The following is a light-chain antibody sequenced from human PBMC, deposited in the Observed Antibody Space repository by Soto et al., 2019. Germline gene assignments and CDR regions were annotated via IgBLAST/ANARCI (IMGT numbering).Light chain of an antibody. J-gene: IGKJ4*01. CDR1: QSVFYSSNNKNY. CDR3: QQYYSIPIT. CDR2: WAT. Sequence: DIVMTQSPESLAVSLGERATINCKSSQSVFYSSNNKNYLTWYQQKPGQPPKLIIYWATTRKSGVPDRFSGSGSEKDFTLTISSLQAEDVAVYYCQQYYSIPITFGGGTKVAIK. V-gene: IGKV4-1*01.